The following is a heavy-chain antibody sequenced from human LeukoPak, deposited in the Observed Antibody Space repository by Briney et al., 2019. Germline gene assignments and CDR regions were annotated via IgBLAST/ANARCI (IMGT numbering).Heavy chain of an antibody. J-gene: IGHJ4*02. D-gene: IGHD5-18*01. CDR3: ATFPFASGYGFGDY. CDR2: IYPGDSDT. V-gene: IGHV5-51*01. Sequence: GETLKISCKGSGYSFTSYWIGWVRQMPGKGLEWMGIIYPGDSDTRYSPSFQGQVAISADKSISTAYLQWSSLKASDTAMYYCATFPFASGYGFGDYWGQGTLVTVSS. CDR1: GYSFTSYW.